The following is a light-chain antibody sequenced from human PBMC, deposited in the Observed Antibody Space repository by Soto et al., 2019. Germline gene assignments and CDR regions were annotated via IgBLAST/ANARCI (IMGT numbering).Light chain of an antibody. CDR1: SSDVGGYNY. V-gene: IGLV2-8*01. CDR2: EVY. CDR3: SSYVGTNSYV. Sequence: QSVLTQPASATGFPGQSVTISSTGTSSDVGGYNYVSWYQHHPGKAPKLIIYEVYKRPSGVPDRFSGSKSGNTAALTVSGLQAEDEADYYCSSYVGTNSYVFGTGTKVTVL. J-gene: IGLJ1*01.